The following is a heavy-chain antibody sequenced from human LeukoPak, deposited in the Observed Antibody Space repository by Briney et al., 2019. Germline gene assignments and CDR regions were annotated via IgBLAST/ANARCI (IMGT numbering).Heavy chain of an antibody. CDR2: INAGNGNT. J-gene: IGHJ5*02. Sequence: GASVKVSCKASGYTFTSYAMHWVRQAPGQRLEWMGWINAGNGNTKYSQKFQGRVTITRDTSASTAYMELSSLRSEDTAVYYCARSYCSSTSCSGWFDPWGQGTLVTVSS. CDR1: GYTFTSYA. V-gene: IGHV1-3*01. D-gene: IGHD2-2*01. CDR3: ARSYCSSTSCSGWFDP.